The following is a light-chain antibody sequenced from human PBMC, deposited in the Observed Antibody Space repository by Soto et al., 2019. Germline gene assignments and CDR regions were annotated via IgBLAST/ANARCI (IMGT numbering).Light chain of an antibody. CDR2: EVS. CDR3: TSYTRSSTPF. V-gene: IGLV2-14*01. CDR1: SSDVGGYNY. J-gene: IGLJ1*01. Sequence: QSALTQPASVSGSPGQAITISCTGTSSDVGGYNYVSWYQQHPGKAPKLMIYEVSNRPSGVSDRFSGSNSGNTASLTISGLQAEDEADYYCTSYTRSSTPFFGTGTKLTVL.